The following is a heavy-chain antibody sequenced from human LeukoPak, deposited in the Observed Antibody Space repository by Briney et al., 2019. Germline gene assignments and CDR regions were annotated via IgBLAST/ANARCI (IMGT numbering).Heavy chain of an antibody. Sequence: SETLSLTCTVSGGSISSGGYYWSWIRQHPGKGLEWIGYIYYSGSTYYNPSLKSRVTISVDTSKNQFSLKLTSVTAADTAVYYCAREGGAYAFDIWGQGTMVTVSS. J-gene: IGHJ3*02. CDR3: AREGGAYAFDI. V-gene: IGHV4-31*03. D-gene: IGHD3-16*01. CDR1: GGSISSGGYY. CDR2: IYYSGST.